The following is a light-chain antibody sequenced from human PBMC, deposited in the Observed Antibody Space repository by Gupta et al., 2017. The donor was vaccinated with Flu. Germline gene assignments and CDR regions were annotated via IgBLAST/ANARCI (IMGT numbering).Light chain of an antibody. Sequence: QSVLTQPPSVSGAPGQRVTISCTGSSSNIGAGYDVHWYQQLPGTAPKLLIYGNSNRPAGVPDQFSGSKSGTSASLAITGRQAEDEDDYYCQAYDSSLTVFGGGTKLTVL. J-gene: IGLJ2*01. CDR2: GNS. V-gene: IGLV1-40*01. CDR3: QAYDSSLTV. CDR1: SSNIGAGYD.